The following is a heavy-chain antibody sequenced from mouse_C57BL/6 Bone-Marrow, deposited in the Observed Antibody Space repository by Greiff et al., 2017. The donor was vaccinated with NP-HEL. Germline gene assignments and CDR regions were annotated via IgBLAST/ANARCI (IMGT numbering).Heavy chain of an antibody. Sequence: QVQLKESGAELVKPGASVKISCKASGYAFSSYWMNWVKQRPGKGLEWIGQIYPGDGDTNYNGKFKGKATLTADKSSSTAYMQLSSLTSEDSAVYFCAIWLLRWAMDYWGQGTSVTVSS. CDR1: GYAFSSYW. J-gene: IGHJ4*01. CDR2: IYPGDGDT. CDR3: AIWLLRWAMDY. V-gene: IGHV1-80*01. D-gene: IGHD2-3*01.